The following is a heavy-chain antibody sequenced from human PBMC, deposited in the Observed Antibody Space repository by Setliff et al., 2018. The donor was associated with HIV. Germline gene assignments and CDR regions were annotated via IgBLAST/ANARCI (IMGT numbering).Heavy chain of an antibody. Sequence: ASVKVSCKASGYTFTGYYMHWVRQAPGQGLEWMGWINPNSGGTKYAQKFQGRVTMTRDTSISTAYMELSRLRSDDTAVYYCARGMDYYDTSDYYQYYFDYWGQGTLVTVSS. J-gene: IGHJ4*02. D-gene: IGHD3-22*01. V-gene: IGHV1-2*02. CDR1: GYTFTGYY. CDR2: INPNSGGT. CDR3: ARGMDYYDTSDYYQYYFDY.